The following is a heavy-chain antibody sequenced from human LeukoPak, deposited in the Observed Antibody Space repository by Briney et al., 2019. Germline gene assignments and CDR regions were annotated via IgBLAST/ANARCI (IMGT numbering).Heavy chain of an antibody. V-gene: IGHV4-34*01. Sequence: SETLSLTCAVNGGSFSGYYWSWIRQPPGKGLVWIGEINHSGSTNYNPSLKSRVTISVDTSKNQFSLKLSSVTAADMAVYYCARGHPERRQAQLLYFDWSRVFDWFDPWGQGTLVTVAS. CDR1: GGSFSGYY. CDR2: INHSGST. D-gene: IGHD3-9*01. J-gene: IGHJ5*02. CDR3: ARGHPERRQAQLLYFDWSRVFDWFDP.